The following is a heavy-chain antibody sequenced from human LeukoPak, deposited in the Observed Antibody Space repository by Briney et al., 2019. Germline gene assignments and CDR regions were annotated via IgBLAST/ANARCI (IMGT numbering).Heavy chain of an antibody. CDR3: ARSLGPNAFDI. J-gene: IGHJ3*02. CDR1: GYTFTGYY. CDR2: INPNSGGT. V-gene: IGHV1-2*02. Sequence: ASVTVSFKASGYTFTGYYMHWVRQAPGQGLEWMGWINPNSGGTNYAQKFQGRVTMTRDTSISTAYMELSRLRSDDTAVYYCARSLGPNAFDIWGQGTMVTVSS.